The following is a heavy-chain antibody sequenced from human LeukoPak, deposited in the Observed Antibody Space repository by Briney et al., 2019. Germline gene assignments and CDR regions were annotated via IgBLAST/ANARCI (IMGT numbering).Heavy chain of an antibody. CDR1: GFTFSNYW. D-gene: IGHD3-22*01. CDR2: INPDGSEM. V-gene: IGHV3-7*01. Sequence: GGSLRLSCAASGFTFSNYWMIWVRQAPGKGQECVANINPDGSEMSYADSVKGRFTISRDNGENSLYLQINSLRADDTDVYYCARDQGSMIVVRTTNGYFDLWGRGTLVTVSS. CDR3: ARDQGSMIVVRTTNGYFDL. J-gene: IGHJ2*01.